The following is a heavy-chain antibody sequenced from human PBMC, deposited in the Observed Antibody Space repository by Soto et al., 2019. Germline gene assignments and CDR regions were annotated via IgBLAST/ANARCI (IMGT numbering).Heavy chain of an antibody. Sequence: EVQLVESGGGLVQPGGSLRLSCAASGFTFSSYWMSWFRQAPAKGLEWVANIKQDGSEENYVDSVKGRFTISRDNAKNALYLPMNSLRVEDTAVYYCAREIAARLWGKGTTVSVSS. D-gene: IGHD6-6*01. J-gene: IGHJ6*04. CDR1: GFTFSSYW. CDR2: IKQDGSEE. CDR3: AREIAARL. V-gene: IGHV3-7*01.